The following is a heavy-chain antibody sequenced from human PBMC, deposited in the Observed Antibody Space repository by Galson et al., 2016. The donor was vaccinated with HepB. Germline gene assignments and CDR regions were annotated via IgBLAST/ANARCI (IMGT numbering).Heavy chain of an antibody. CDR3: AKVGDGYNAYYFDH. Sequence: SLRLSCAGSGFTFDDYAMHWVRQAPGKGLEWVSGISWNSGTKDYADSVKGRFAISRDNAKSSLYLQMNSLRAEDTSLYYCAKVGDGYNAYYFDHWGQGTLVNVSS. CDR1: GFTFDDYA. CDR2: ISWNSGTK. V-gene: IGHV3-9*01. J-gene: IGHJ4*02. D-gene: IGHD5-24*01.